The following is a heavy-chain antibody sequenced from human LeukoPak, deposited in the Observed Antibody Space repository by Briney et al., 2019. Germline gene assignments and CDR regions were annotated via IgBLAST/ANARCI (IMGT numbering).Heavy chain of an antibody. CDR1: GGSFSGYY. J-gene: IGHJ6*02. V-gene: IGHV4-34*01. CDR2: INHSGST. Sequence: PSETLSRTCAGYGGSFSGYYWSWIRQPPGKGLEWIGEINHSGSTNYNPSLKSRVTISVDTSKNQFSLKLSSVTAADTAVYYCARGSFGITMSRSLDVWGQGTTVTVSS. CDR3: ARGSFGITMSRSLDV. D-gene: IGHD3-10*02.